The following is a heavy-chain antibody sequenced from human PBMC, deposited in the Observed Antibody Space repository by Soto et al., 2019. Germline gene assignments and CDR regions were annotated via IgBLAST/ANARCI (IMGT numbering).Heavy chain of an antibody. CDR1: GFTFSSYW. V-gene: IGHV3-7*04. CDR2: IKQDGSEK. D-gene: IGHD2-15*01. CDR3: ARGDLVVAATRFCY. J-gene: IGHJ4*02. Sequence: GGSLRLSCAASGFTFSSYWMSWVRQAPGKGLEWVANIKQDGSEKYYVDSVKGRFTISRDNAKNSLYLQMNSLRAEDTAVYYCARGDLVVAATRFCYWGQGTLVTVSS.